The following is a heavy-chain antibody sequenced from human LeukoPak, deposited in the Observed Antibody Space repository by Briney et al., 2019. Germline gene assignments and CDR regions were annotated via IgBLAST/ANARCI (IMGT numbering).Heavy chain of an antibody. CDR1: GFTFSSYG. Sequence: GGSLRLSCAASGFTFSSYGMHWVRQAPGKGLEWVAVISYDGSNKYYADSVKGRFTISRDNSKNTLYLQMNSLRAEDTAVYYCARSDSSSWYLSYYYYYMDVWGKGTTVTVSS. J-gene: IGHJ6*03. CDR2: ISYDGSNK. CDR3: ARSDSSSWYLSYYYYYMDV. V-gene: IGHV3-30*03. D-gene: IGHD6-13*01.